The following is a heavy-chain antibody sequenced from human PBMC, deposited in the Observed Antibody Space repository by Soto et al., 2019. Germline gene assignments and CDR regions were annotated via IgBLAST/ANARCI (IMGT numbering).Heavy chain of an antibody. Sequence: EVQLVESGGGLVQPGGSLRLSCAASGFTFTTHWMSWVRQAAGKGLEWVANVKEDGSVKYYVDSVKGLFTISRDYAKNSLYLKMSSLRAEDTAVYYGVRDRSSSWHFDHWGQGTLVTV. D-gene: IGHD6-13*01. V-gene: IGHV3-7*01. CDR3: VRDRSSSWHFDH. CDR2: VKEDGSVK. J-gene: IGHJ4*02. CDR1: GFTFTTHW.